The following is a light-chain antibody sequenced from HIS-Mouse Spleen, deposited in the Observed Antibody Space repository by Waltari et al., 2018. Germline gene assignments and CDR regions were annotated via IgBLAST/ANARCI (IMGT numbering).Light chain of an antibody. V-gene: IGLV2-11*01. CDR2: DVS. J-gene: IGLJ2*01. CDR3: CSYAGSYTFVV. Sequence: QSALTQPRSVSGSPGQSVTISCTGTSSDVGGYNYVSWYQQPPGKAPKLMIYDVSKRPSGVPDRCSGSKSGNTASLTISGLQAEDEADYYCCSYAGSYTFVVFGGGTKLTVL. CDR1: SSDVGGYNY.